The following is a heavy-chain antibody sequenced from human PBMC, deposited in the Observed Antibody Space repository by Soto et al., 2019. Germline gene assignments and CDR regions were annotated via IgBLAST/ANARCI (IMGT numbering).Heavy chain of an antibody. V-gene: IGHV1-18*01. CDR3: ARISPYDMLTTEDSYYYGMDV. CDR1: GYTFTSYG. CDR2: ISAYNGNT. J-gene: IGHJ6*02. Sequence: QVQLVQSGAEVKKPGASVKVSCKASGYTFTSYGISWVRQAPGQGLEWMGWISAYNGNTNYAQKLQGRVTMTTDTSTSTAYMELRSLRSDDTAVYYCARISPYDMLTTEDSYYYGMDVWGQGTTVTVSS. D-gene: IGHD3-9*01.